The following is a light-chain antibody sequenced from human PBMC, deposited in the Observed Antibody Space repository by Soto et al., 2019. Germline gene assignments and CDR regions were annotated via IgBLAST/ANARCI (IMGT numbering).Light chain of an antibody. CDR1: QSVRSD. CDR3: QQYNNWPPIT. CDR2: GAS. Sequence: EIVMTQSPATLSVSPGERATLSCRASQSVRSDLAWYQQKPGQAPRLLIYGASARATGVPGRFSGSGSGTQSTLTISSLQSEDSALYYCQQYNNWPPITFGQGTRLEIK. V-gene: IGKV3-15*01. J-gene: IGKJ5*01.